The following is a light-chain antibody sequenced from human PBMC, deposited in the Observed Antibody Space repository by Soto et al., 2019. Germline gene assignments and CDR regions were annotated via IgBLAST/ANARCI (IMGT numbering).Light chain of an antibody. V-gene: IGKV3-11*01. CDR1: QSISSY. Sequence: LLTQSPATLSVSPGQRVTLSCRASQSISSYLAWYQQRPGQPSRLLIYDASNRATGIPARFSGSGSGTDFTLTISSLEPEDFAVYYCQQYGSSPPTFGQGTKVDIK. CDR3: QQYGSSPPT. CDR2: DAS. J-gene: IGKJ1*01.